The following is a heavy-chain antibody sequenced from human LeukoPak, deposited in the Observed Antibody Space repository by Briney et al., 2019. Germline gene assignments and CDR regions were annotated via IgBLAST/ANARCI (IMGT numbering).Heavy chain of an antibody. CDR3: ARDWRRTTFRPNYYYYMDV. J-gene: IGHJ6*03. Sequence: GASVKVSCKASGGTFSSYAISWVRQAPGQGLEWMGGIIPIFGTANYAQKFQGRVTITADKSTSTAYMELSRLRSDDTAVYYCARDWRRTTFRPNYYYYMDVWGKGTTVTISS. CDR1: GGTFSSYA. D-gene: IGHD2/OR15-2a*01. CDR2: IIPIFGTA. V-gene: IGHV1-69*06.